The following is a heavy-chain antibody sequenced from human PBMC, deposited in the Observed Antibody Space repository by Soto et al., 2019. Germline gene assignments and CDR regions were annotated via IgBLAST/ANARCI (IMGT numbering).Heavy chain of an antibody. CDR2: IWYDGSNK. CDR3: ARERRLRFFGWLFDY. V-gene: IGHV3-33*08. D-gene: IGHD3-3*01. J-gene: IGHJ4*02. CDR1: GFTFSSYG. Sequence: GGSLRLSCAASGFTFSSYGMHWVRQAPGKGLEWVAVIWYDGSNKYYADSVKGQFTISRDNSKNTLYLQMNSLRAEDTAVYYCARERRLRFFGWLFDYWGQGTLVTVSS.